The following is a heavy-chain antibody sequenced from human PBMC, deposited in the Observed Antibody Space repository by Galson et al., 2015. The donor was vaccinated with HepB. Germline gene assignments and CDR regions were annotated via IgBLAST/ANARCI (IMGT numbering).Heavy chain of an antibody. D-gene: IGHD1-7*01. CDR1: GFTFSTYS. J-gene: IGHJ3*02. CDR2: ISSSSSTI. V-gene: IGHV3-48*01. CDR3: AHWNSDAFAI. Sequence: SLRLSCAASGFTFSTYSMNWVRQAPGKGLEWVSYISSSSSTIYYADSMKGRFTISRDNAKNSLYLQMNSLRAEDTAVYYYAHWNSDAFAIWGQGTMVTVSS.